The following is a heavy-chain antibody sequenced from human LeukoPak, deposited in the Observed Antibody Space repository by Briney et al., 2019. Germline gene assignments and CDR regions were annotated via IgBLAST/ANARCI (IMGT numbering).Heavy chain of an antibody. D-gene: IGHD3-3*01. CDR1: GYTFTGYY. CDR3: ARPNFWSGYYQGY. J-gene: IGHJ4*02. V-gene: IGHV1-2*02. Sequence: GASVKVSCKASGYTFTGYYMHWVRQAPGQGLEWMGWINPNSGGTNYAQKFQGRVTMTRDTSISTAYMELSGLRSDDTAVYYCARPNFWSGYYQGYWGQGTLVTVSS. CDR2: INPNSGGT.